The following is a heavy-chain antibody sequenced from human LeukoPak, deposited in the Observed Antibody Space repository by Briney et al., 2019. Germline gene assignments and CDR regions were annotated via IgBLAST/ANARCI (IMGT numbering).Heavy chain of an antibody. CDR2: IKQDGSEK. V-gene: IGHV3-7*01. CDR3: ARDLGQYYDTSDNWFDP. Sequence: GGSLRLSCAASDFTFTSYWMSWVRQAPGKGLEWVANIKQDGSEKYYVDSMKGRFTISRDNAKKSLYLQMNSLRVEDTAVYYCARDLGQYYDTSDNWFDPWDQGTLVTVSS. CDR1: DFTFTSYW. J-gene: IGHJ5*02. D-gene: IGHD3-22*01.